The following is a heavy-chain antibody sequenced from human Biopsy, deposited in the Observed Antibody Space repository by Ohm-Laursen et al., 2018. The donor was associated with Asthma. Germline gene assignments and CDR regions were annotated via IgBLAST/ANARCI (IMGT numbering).Heavy chain of an antibody. V-gene: IGHV3-23*01. Sequence: SLRLSCAATGFTLSSYAIHWVRQAPGKGLEWVSVISSGGGTIDYADSVKGRFTISRNISTNTVYLQMDSLSAEDTAVYYCANTNRRSLTNRMAVSYFDNWGQGTLVTVSS. CDR2: ISSGGGTI. CDR1: GFTLSSYA. D-gene: IGHD2-8*01. J-gene: IGHJ4*02. CDR3: ANTNRRSLTNRMAVSYFDN.